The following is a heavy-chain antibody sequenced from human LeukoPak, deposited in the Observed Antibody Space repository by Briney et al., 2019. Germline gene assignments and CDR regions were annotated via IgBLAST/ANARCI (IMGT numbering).Heavy chain of an antibody. Sequence: SETLSLTCAVYGGSFSGYYWSWIRQPPGKGLEWIGEINHSGSTNYNPSLKSRVTISVDTSKNQFSLKLSSVTAADTAVYYCARVSVSSGYYLFDYWGQGTLVTVSS. J-gene: IGHJ4*02. CDR2: INHSGST. CDR1: GGSFSGYY. CDR3: ARVSVSSGYYLFDY. D-gene: IGHD3-22*01. V-gene: IGHV4-34*01.